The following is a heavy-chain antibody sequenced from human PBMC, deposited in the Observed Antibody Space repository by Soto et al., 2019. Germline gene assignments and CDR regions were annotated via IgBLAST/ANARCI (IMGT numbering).Heavy chain of an antibody. D-gene: IGHD2-15*01. CDR1: GGSFGGYY. V-gene: IGHV4-34*01. Sequence: PSETLSLTCAVYGGSFGGYYWSWIRQPPGKGLEWIGEINHSGSTNYNPSLKSRVTISVDTSKNQFSLKLSSVTAADTAVYYCARGPDIVVVVAATGFDYWGQGTLVTVSS. CDR3: ARGPDIVVVVAATGFDY. J-gene: IGHJ4*02. CDR2: INHSGST.